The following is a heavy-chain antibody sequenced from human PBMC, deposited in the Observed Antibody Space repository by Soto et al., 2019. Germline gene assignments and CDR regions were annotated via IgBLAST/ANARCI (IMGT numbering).Heavy chain of an antibody. Sequence: QVQLVQSGAEVKKPGASVKVSCKASGYTFTSYGISWVRQAPGQGLEWMGWISAYNGNTNYAQKLQGRVTMTTDTSTSTAYMELRSLRSDDTAMYYCARQLFAYGDYVHCDYWGQGTLVTVSS. D-gene: IGHD4-17*01. CDR2: ISAYNGNT. V-gene: IGHV1-18*01. J-gene: IGHJ4*02. CDR1: GYTFTSYG. CDR3: ARQLFAYGDYVHCDY.